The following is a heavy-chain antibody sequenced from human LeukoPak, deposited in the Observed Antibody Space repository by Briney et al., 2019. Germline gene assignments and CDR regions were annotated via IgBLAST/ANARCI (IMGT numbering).Heavy chain of an antibody. CDR1: GGSISSYY. D-gene: IGHD3-10*01. Sequence: SETLSLTCTVSGGSISSYYWSWIRQPPGKGLEWIGYIYYSGSTNYNPSLKSRVTIFVDASKNQFSLKLSTVTTADTTAYYCARRINTNYYYGSGSYGDWFDPWGQGTLVTVSS. CDR2: IYYSGST. J-gene: IGHJ5*02. CDR3: ARRINTNYYYGSGSYGDWFDP. V-gene: IGHV4-59*08.